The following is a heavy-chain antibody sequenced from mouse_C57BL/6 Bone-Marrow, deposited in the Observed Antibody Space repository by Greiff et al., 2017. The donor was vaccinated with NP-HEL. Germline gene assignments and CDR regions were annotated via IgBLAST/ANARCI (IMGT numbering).Heavy chain of an antibody. V-gene: IGHV1-15*01. CDR1: GYTFTDYE. CDR2: IDPETGGT. J-gene: IGHJ2*01. Sequence: QVQLQQSGAELVRPGASVTLSCKASGYTFTDYEMHWVKQTPVHGLEWIGAIDPETGGTAYNQKFKGKAILTADKSSSTAYMELRSLTSEDSAVYYCTRARNYYGSSYFDYWGQGTTLTVSS. CDR3: TRARNYYGSSYFDY. D-gene: IGHD1-1*01.